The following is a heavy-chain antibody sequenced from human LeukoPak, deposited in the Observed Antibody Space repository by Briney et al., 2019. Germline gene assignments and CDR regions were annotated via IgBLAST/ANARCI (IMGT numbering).Heavy chain of an antibody. V-gene: IGHV4-59*12. CDR1: GGSISSYY. CDR2: IYYSGST. CDR3: ARYTVPDYDFWSGYDGMDV. J-gene: IGHJ6*02. Sequence: PSETLSLTCTVSGGSISSYYWSWIRQPPGKGLEWIGYIYYSGSTNYSPSLKSRVTISVDTSKNQFSLKLSSVTAADTAVYYCARYTVPDYDFWSGYDGMDVWGQGTTVTVSS. D-gene: IGHD3-3*01.